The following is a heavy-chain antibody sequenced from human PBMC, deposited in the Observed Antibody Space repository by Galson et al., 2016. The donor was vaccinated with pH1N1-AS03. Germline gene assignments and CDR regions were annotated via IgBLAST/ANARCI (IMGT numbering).Heavy chain of an antibody. J-gene: IGHJ6*02. Sequence: SVKVSCKASGYIFTGFYVHWVRQAPGQGLEWMGWINPNNGVTNYAQKFQAWVTMTGDTSISTAYMELYGLKSDDTAVYYCARDPRGPCSSATCAITYYFGMDVWGQGTTVIVSS. CDR1: GYIFTGFY. CDR2: INPNNGVT. V-gene: IGHV1-2*04. D-gene: IGHD3-10*01. CDR3: ARDPRGPCSSATCAITYYFGMDV.